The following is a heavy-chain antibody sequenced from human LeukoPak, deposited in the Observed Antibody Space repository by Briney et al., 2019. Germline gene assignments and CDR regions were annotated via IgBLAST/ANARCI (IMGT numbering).Heavy chain of an antibody. J-gene: IGHJ4*02. CDR3: ARAHSSGWYGWGYYFDY. CDR1: GYTFTGYY. CDR2: INPNSGGT. Sequence: GASVKVSCKASGYTFTGYYMHWVRQAPGQGPEWMGWINPNSGGTNYAQKFQGWVTMTRDTSISTAYMELSRLRSDDTAVYYCARAHSSGWYGWGYYFDYWGQGTLVTVSS. V-gene: IGHV1-2*04. D-gene: IGHD6-19*01.